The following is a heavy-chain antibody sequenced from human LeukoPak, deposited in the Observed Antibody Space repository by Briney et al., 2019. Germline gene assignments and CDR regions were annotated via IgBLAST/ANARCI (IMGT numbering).Heavy chain of an antibody. D-gene: IGHD2-15*01. CDR3: TRHGPRRCSGGSCSKGYFDY. J-gene: IGHJ4*02. CDR2: VYDSGSI. V-gene: IGHV4-59*08. Sequence: SETLSLTCTVSGASISSFYWSWIRQPPGKGLEWIGYVYDSGSIKYNPSLRSRVTISVDTPKNQFSLNLSSVTAADTAVYYCTRHGPRRCSGGSCSKGYFDYWGQGTLVTVSS. CDR1: GASISSFY.